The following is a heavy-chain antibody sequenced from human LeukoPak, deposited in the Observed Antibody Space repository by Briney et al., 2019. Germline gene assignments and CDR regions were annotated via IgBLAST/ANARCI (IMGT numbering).Heavy chain of an antibody. V-gene: IGHV1-18*01. CDR2: ISTYNGDT. J-gene: IGHJ4*02. D-gene: IGHD6-13*01. Sequence: ASVKVSCKASGYTFPSYGISWVRQAPGQGLEWMGWISTYNGDTNYAQKLQGRVTMTTDTSTNTAYTELRSLRSDDTAVYYCASDHLSMAATGTRYWGQGTLVTVSS. CDR3: ASDHLSMAATGTRY. CDR1: GYTFPSYG.